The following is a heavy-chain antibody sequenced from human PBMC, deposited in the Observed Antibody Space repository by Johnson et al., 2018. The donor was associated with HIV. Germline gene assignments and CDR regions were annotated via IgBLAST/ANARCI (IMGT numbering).Heavy chain of an antibody. V-gene: IGHV3-66*02. CDR3: GREDWNYPI. CDR1: GFTVSSNY. D-gene: IGHD1-7*01. J-gene: IGHJ3*02. CDR2: ISSGGDT. Sequence: EQLVESGGGVERRGGSLRLSCAASGFTVSSNYITWVRQAPGKGLEWVSVISSGGDTYYADPVNGRFSVSRDNSKNNLYLEMNSLRSEDTGFYFCGREDWNYPIWGQGAMVTVSS.